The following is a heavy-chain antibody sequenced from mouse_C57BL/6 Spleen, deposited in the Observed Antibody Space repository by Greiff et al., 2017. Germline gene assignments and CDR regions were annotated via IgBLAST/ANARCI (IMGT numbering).Heavy chain of an antibody. V-gene: IGHV1-7*01. Sequence: VQLVESGAELAKPGASVKLSCKASGYTFTSYWMHWVKQRPGQGLEWIGYINPCSGYTKYNQKFKDKATLTADKSSSTAYMQLSSVTWEESAVYYWARMDDGGGYCDVWGTGTTVTVAS. CDR3: ARMDDGGGYCDV. J-gene: IGHJ1*03. CDR2: INPCSGYT. CDR1: GYTFTSYW. D-gene: IGHD2-12*01.